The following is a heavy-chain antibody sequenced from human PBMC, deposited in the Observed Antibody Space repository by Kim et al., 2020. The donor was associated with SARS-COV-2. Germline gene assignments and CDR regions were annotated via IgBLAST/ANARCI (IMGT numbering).Heavy chain of an antibody. D-gene: IGHD6-13*01. CDR3: ARDRVVAAAGYYYYYGMDV. CDR2: IYYSGST. J-gene: IGHJ6*01. CDR1: GGSISSYY. V-gene: IGHV4-59*13. Sequence: SETLSLTCTVSGGSISSYYWSWIRQPPGKGLEWIGYIYYSGSTNYNPSLKSRVTISVDTSKNQFSLKLSSVTAADTAVYYCARDRVVAAAGYYYYYGMDV.